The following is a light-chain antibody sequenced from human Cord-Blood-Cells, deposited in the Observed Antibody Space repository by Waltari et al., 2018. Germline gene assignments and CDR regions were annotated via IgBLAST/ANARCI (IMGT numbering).Light chain of an antibody. CDR2: DAS. CDR3: QQRSNWALT. V-gene: IGKV3-11*01. CDR1: QSVISY. Sequence: EIVLTQSPATLSLSPGERATLSCRASQSVISYLAWYQKKPGQAPRLLIYDASNRATGIPARFSGSGSGTDFTLTISSREPEDFAVYYCQQRSNWALTFGGGTKVEIK. J-gene: IGKJ4*01.